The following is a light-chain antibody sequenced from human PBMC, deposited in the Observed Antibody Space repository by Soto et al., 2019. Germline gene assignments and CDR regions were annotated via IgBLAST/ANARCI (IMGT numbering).Light chain of an antibody. CDR2: DVS. CDR3: QQYNRYSSWT. CDR1: QSISRY. V-gene: IGKV1-5*01. J-gene: IGKJ1*01. Sequence: DIQMTQSPSTLSVSLGARVNITCRASQSISRYLGWYQQKPGQAPNLLMYDVSILESGVPSRFSGSGSGTEFIRTISSLQVYDFAAYYCQQYNRYSSWTFGRGTKVEI.